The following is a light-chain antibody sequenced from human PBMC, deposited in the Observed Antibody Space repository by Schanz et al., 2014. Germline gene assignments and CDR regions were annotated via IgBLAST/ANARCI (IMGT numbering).Light chain of an antibody. V-gene: IGLV7-43*01. J-gene: IGLJ3*02. CDR3: LLYYGGAQLWV. CDR2: DTI. Sequence: QAVVTQEPSLTVSPGGTVTLTCASSTGAVTSGYYPNWFQQKPGQAPRALIYDTINKHSWTPARFSGSLLGGKAALTLSGVQPDDEAEYYCLLYYGGAQLWVFGGGTKLTVL. CDR1: TGAVTSGYY.